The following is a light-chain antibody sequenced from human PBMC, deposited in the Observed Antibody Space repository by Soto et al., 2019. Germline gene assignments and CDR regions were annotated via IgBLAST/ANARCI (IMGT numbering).Light chain of an antibody. J-gene: IGKJ1*01. CDR3: QQYNSYWT. V-gene: IGKV1-5*01. CDR1: QSISTY. CDR2: AAS. Sequence: DIQMTQSPSALSASVGDRVTITCRASQSISTYLEWFQQKPGKAPNLLIYAASTLESGVPSRFSGSGSGTEFTLTISSLQPDDFATYYCQQYNSYWTFGQGTKVDIK.